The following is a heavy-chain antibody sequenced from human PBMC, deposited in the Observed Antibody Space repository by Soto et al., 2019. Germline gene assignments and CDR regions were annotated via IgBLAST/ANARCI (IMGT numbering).Heavy chain of an antibody. Sequence: ASVQVSCKASGYTFTSYAMHWVRQALGQRLEWMGWINAGNGNTKYSQKLQGRVTMTTDTSTSTAYMELRSLRSDDTAVYYCARGVGSGTYYNQYNWFDPWGQGTLVTVS. CDR2: INAGNGNT. V-gene: IGHV1-3*01. J-gene: IGHJ5*02. CDR3: ARGVGSGTYYNQYNWFDP. D-gene: IGHD3-10*01. CDR1: GYTFTSYA.